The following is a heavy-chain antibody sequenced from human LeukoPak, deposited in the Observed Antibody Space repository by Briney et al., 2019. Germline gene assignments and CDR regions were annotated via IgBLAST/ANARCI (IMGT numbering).Heavy chain of an antibody. CDR3: ARDVRRGQWLAHNDY. D-gene: IGHD6-19*01. CDR1: GYTFTSYG. CDR2: ISAYNGNT. V-gene: IGHV1-18*01. Sequence: GASVKVSCKASGYTFTSYGISWVRQAPGQGLEWMGWISAYNGNTNYAQKLQGRVTMTTDTSTSTAYMELRSLRSDDTAVYYCARDVRRGQWLAHNDYWGQGTLVTVSS. J-gene: IGHJ4*02.